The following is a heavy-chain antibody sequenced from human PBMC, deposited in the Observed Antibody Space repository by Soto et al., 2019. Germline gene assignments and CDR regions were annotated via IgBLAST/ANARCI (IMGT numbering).Heavy chain of an antibody. CDR3: ARGRSVINHDDFEY. J-gene: IGHJ4*02. V-gene: IGHV3-30*04. D-gene: IGHD2-21*01. Sequence: GGPLRLACGAAAFTVSGSERDWVRQAPGKGLEWVASMANGGSRKYSADSVKGRFTISRDNSKNTLSLQMNSLGGEDSAVYYCARGRSVINHDDFEYWGQGTLVTVSS. CDR2: MANGGSRK. CDR1: AFTVSGSE.